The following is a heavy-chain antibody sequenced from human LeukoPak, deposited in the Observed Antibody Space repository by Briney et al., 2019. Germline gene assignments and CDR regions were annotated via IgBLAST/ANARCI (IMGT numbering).Heavy chain of an antibody. V-gene: IGHV4-39*01. CDR1: GDSVSSGNCY. CDR3: ARRRPNYGVDS. CDR2: TSYSGRT. Sequence: PSETLSLTCTASGDSVSSGNCYWGWIRLPPGKGLEWIGSTSYSGRTYYNPSLKSRVTMSVDTSKNQFSLKLSSVTAADTAVYYCARRRPNYGVDSWGQGTLVSVSS. D-gene: IGHD4-17*01. J-gene: IGHJ5*01.